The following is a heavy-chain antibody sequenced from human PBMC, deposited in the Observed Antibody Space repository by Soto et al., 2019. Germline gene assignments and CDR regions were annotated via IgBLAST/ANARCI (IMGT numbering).Heavy chain of an antibody. Sequence: PGESLKISCKGSGYSFTSYWISWVRQMPGKGLEWMGRIDPSDSYTNYSPSFQGHVTISADKSISTAYLQWSSLKASDTAMYYCARHADYDILTGYRYDAFDIRAQRTTVTGS. J-gene: IGHJ3*02. D-gene: IGHD3-9*01. CDR3: ARHADYDILTGYRYDAFDI. CDR2: IDPSDSYT. CDR1: GYSFTSYW. V-gene: IGHV5-10-1*01.